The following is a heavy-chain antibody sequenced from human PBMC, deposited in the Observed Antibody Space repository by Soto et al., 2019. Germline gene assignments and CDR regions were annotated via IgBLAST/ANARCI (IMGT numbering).Heavy chain of an antibody. V-gene: IGHV3-74*01. J-gene: IGHJ5*02. CDR1: GFNFGPFW. CDR3: ARGGPPPSNWFDP. D-gene: IGHD1-26*01. Sequence: PGGSLRLSCAASGFNFGPFWMHWVRQAPGKGLVWVSHINSDGSTIVYADSVKGRFTISRDNSKNTLYLQMNSLRAEDTAVYYCARGGPPPSNWFDPWGQGTLVTVSS. CDR2: INSDGSTI.